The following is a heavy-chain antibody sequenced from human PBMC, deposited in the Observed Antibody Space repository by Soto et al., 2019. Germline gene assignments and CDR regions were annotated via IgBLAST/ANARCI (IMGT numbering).Heavy chain of an antibody. Sequence: QVQLVQSGAEVKRPGASVKISCEESGYTFSNHYIHWVRQAPGQGLEWIGIINPSGGTASNAQKFQGRVTMTRDTSASTAYLMLSSLTSGDTAVYYCAREGSYYFDSRNDYWGQGTLVTVSS. J-gene: IGHJ4*02. CDR2: INPSGGTA. V-gene: IGHV1-46*01. CDR3: AREGSYYFDSRNDY. CDR1: GYTFSNHY. D-gene: IGHD3-22*01.